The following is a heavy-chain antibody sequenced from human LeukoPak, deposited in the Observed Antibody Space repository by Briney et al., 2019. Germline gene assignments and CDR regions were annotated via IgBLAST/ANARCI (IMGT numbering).Heavy chain of an antibody. CDR1: GFTFRNYA. D-gene: IGHD5-18*01. CDR2: ISNSGGTT. CDR3: AKTSPGYTYGLLDY. Sequence: GGSLRLSCATSGFTFRNYALSWVRQAPGKGLEWVSCISNSGGTTYHADSVKGRFAISRDTSKNTLYLQMNSLRVEDTAVYYCAKTSPGYTYGLLDYWGQGTLVTVSS. V-gene: IGHV3-23*01. J-gene: IGHJ4*02.